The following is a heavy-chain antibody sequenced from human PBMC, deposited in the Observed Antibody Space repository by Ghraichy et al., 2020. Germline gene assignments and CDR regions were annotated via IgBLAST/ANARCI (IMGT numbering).Heavy chain of an antibody. D-gene: IGHD2-2*01. CDR3: ARDAQHYYYYYYMDV. V-gene: IGHV1-3*01. CDR2: INAGNGNT. J-gene: IGHJ6*03. CDR1: GYTFTSYA. Sequence: ASVKVSCKASGYTFTSYAMHWVRQAPGQRLEWMGWINAGNGNTKYSQKFQGRVTITRDTSASTAYMELSSLRSEDTAVYYCARDAQHYYYYYYMDVWGKGTTVTVSS.